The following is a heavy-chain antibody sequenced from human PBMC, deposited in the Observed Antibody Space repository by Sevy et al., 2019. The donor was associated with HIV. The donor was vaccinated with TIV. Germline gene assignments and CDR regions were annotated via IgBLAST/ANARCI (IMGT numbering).Heavy chain of an antibody. D-gene: IGHD3-3*01. CDR2: IRSKANSYAT. CDR1: GFTFSGSA. V-gene: IGHV3-73*01. CDR3: TLQNTPYYDFWSGYSDFDY. Sequence: GGSLRLSCAASGFTFSGSAMHWVRQASGKGLEWVGRIRSKANSYATAYAASVNGRFTISRDDSKNTAYLQMNSLKTEDTAVYYCTLQNTPYYDFWSGYSDFDYWGQGTLVTVSS. J-gene: IGHJ4*02.